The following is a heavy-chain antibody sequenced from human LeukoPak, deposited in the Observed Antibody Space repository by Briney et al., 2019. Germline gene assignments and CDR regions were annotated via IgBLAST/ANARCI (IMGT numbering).Heavy chain of an antibody. Sequence: PGGSLRLSCAASGFTFSSCSMNWVRQAPGKGLEWVSSISSSSSYIYYADSVKGRFTISRDNAKNSLYLQMNSLRAEDTAVYYCAREGREPGNAFDIWGQGTMVTVSS. CDR1: GFTFSSCS. CDR2: ISSSSSYI. D-gene: IGHD1-26*01. CDR3: AREGREPGNAFDI. V-gene: IGHV3-21*01. J-gene: IGHJ3*02.